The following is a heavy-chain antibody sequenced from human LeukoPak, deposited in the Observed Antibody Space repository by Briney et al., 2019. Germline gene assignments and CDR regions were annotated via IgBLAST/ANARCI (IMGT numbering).Heavy chain of an antibody. CDR1: GGSISSDY. CDR3: ARVSVVYGMDV. CDR2: MYYTGST. V-gene: IGHV4-59*01. Sequence: SETLSLTCSVSGGSISSDYWAWIRQPPGKGLEWIGYMYYTGSTNYNPSLKSRVTISLATSKSQFSLKLSSVTAADTAVYYCARVSVVYGMDVWGRGTTVTVSS. J-gene: IGHJ6*02.